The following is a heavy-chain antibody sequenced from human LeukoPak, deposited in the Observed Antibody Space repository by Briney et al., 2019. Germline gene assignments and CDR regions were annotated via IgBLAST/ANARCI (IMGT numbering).Heavy chain of an antibody. V-gene: IGHV3-23*01. CDR1: GFILSTYA. CDR2: ISATGYTT. CDR3: ARGGGHHHFDY. Sequence: PGASLKLSCAASGFILSTYAMSWVRQAPGKGLEWVSAISATGYTTYYADSVKGRFTISTDNSKSTVYLQMNSLRAEDTAVYYCARGGGHHHFDYWGQGTLVTVSS. D-gene: IGHD1-14*01. J-gene: IGHJ4*02.